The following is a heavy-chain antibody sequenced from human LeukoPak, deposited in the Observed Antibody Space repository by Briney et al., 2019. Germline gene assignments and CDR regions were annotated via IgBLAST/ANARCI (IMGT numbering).Heavy chain of an antibody. CDR2: INHSGTT. Sequence: SETLSLTCAVYGGSFSNYYWNWIRQPPGKGLEWIGEINHSGTTNYNPSLKSRVTISIDTSKNQFSLKLSSVTAADTAVYYCARGRGARSSRWYNWFDPWGQGTLVTVSS. J-gene: IGHJ5*02. CDR3: ARGRGARSSRWYNWFDP. V-gene: IGHV4-34*01. D-gene: IGHD6-13*01. CDR1: GGSFSNYY.